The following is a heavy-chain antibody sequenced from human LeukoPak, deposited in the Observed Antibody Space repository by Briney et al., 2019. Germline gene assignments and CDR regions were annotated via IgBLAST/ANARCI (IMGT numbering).Heavy chain of an antibody. V-gene: IGHV3-21*01. D-gene: IGHD2/OR15-2a*01. J-gene: IGHJ4*02. CDR1: GFTFSSYS. Sequence: GGSLRLSCAASGFTFSSYSMNWVRQAPGKGLEWVSSISSSSSCIYYADSVKGRFTISRDNAKNSLYLQMNSLRAEDSAVYYCARDIFYPSGDYVDYWGQGTLVTVSS. CDR3: ARDIFYPSGDYVDY. CDR2: ISSSSSCI.